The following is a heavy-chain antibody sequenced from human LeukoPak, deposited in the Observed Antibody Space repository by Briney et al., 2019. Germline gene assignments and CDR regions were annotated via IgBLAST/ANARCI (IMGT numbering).Heavy chain of an antibody. J-gene: IGHJ5*02. D-gene: IGHD3-22*01. V-gene: IGHV4-39*07. Sequence: SETLSLTCTVSGGSISSSSYYWGWIRQPPGKGLEWIGSIYYSGSTYYNPSLKSRVTISVDTSKNQFSLKLSSVTTADTAVYYCARDTYYYDSSGYPWFDPWAREPWSPSPQ. CDR1: GGSISSSSYY. CDR3: ARDTYYYDSSGYPWFDP. CDR2: IYYSGST.